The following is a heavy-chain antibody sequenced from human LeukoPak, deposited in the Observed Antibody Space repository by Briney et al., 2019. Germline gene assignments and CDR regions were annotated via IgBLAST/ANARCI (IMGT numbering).Heavy chain of an antibody. D-gene: IGHD5-12*01. CDR2: IKKDGSEK. Sequence: GGSLRLSCAASGFTFSSYWMSWVRQAPGKGLECVANIKKDGSEKYYVDSVKGRFTISRDNAKNSLYLQMNSLRAEDTAVYYCAREKGEWLRGYYFDYWGQGTLVTVSS. CDR1: GFTFSSYW. CDR3: AREKGEWLRGYYFDY. V-gene: IGHV3-7*01. J-gene: IGHJ4*02.